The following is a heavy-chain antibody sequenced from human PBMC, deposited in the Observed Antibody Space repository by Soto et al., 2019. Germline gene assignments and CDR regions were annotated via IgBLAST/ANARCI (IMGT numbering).Heavy chain of an antibody. V-gene: IGHV1-2*04. J-gene: IGHJ6*02. CDR3: AREGEMPYYYYGLDV. D-gene: IGHD3-16*01. CDR1: GYTFTGYY. CDR2: INPNSGGT. Sequence: ASVKVSCKASGYTFTGYYMHWVRQAPGQGLEWMGWINPNSGGTNYAQKFQGWVTMTRDTSISTAYMELSRLTSDDTAVYYCAREGEMPYYYYGLDVWGQGTTVTVSS.